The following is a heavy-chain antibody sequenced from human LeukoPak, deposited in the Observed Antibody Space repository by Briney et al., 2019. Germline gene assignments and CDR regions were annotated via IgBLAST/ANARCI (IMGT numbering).Heavy chain of an antibody. CDR1: GYTFTGYY. J-gene: IGHJ4*02. CDR2: INPNSGGT. D-gene: IGHD2-2*01. V-gene: IGHV1-2*02. CDR3: ARGFRYCSSTSCYAPGY. Sequence: ASVRVSCKASGYTFTGYYMHWVRQAPGQGVEWMGWINPNSGGTNYTQKFQGRVTMTRDTSISTAYMELSRLRSDDTAVYYCARGFRYCSSTSCYAPGYWGQGTLVAVSS.